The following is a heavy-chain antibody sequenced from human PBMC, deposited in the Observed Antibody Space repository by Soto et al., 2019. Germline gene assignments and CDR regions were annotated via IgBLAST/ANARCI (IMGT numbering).Heavy chain of an antibody. CDR3: ARGSGHNGESGY. CDR1: GGTFSSYA. D-gene: IGHD3-10*01. CDR2: ISANNGNT. J-gene: IGHJ4*02. Sequence: ASVKVSCKASGGTFSSYAISWVRQAPGQGLEWMGWISANNGNTNYAQKLQGRVTMTTDTSTSTAYMELRSLRPDDTAVYYCARGSGHNGESGYWGQGTLVTVSS. V-gene: IGHV1-18*01.